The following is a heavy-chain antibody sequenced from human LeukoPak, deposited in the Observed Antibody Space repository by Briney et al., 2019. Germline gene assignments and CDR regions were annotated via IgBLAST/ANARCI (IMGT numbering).Heavy chain of an antibody. Sequence: PGGSLRLSCAASGFTFSSYSMNWVRQAPGKGLEWVSSISSSSSYIYYADSVKGRFTISRDNSKNTLYLQMNSLRAEGTAVYYCAKGPRERYSSSSVDDYWGQGTLVTVSS. D-gene: IGHD6-6*01. CDR2: ISSSSSYI. CDR1: GFTFSSYS. CDR3: AKGPRERYSSSSVDDY. J-gene: IGHJ4*02. V-gene: IGHV3-21*04.